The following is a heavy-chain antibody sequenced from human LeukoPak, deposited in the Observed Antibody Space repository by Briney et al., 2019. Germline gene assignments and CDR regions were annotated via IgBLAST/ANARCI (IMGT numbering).Heavy chain of an antibody. V-gene: IGHV3-23*01. CDR3: AKESGGRYCSGGSCYPVDY. CDR1: GFTFSSYA. J-gene: IGHJ4*02. CDR2: ISGSGGST. Sequence: GGSLRLSCAASGFTFSSYAMSWVRQAPGKGLEWVSAISGSGGSTYYADSVKGRFTIPRDNSKNTLYLQMNSLRAEDTAVYYCAKESGGRYCSGGSCYPVDYWGQGTLVTVSS. D-gene: IGHD2-15*01.